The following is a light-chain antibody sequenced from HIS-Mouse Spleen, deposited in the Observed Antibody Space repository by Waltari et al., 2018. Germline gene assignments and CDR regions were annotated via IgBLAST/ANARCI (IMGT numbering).Light chain of an antibody. Sequence: QSALTQPASVSGSPGQSITLSCTGTSSDVGGHNYVSWYQQHPGKAPKLMIYEVSNRPSGVSNRFSGSKSGNTASLTISGLQAEDEADYYCSSYTSSSSWVFGGGTKLTVL. V-gene: IGLV2-14*01. CDR1: SSDVGGHNY. CDR3: SSYTSSSSWV. J-gene: IGLJ3*02. CDR2: EVS.